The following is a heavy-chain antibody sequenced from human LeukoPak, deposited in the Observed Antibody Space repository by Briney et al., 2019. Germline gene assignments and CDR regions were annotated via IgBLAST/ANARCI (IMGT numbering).Heavy chain of an antibody. D-gene: IGHD5-24*01. CDR2: IYYSGST. CDR1: GGSISAYY. CDR3: ARETRWVATTRNGMDV. Sequence: SETLSLTCTVSGGSISAYYWSWIRQPPGKGLEWIGYIYYSGSTNYNPSLKSRVTISLDTSKNQFSLKLSSVTAADTAVYYCARETRWVATTRNGMDVWGQGTTVTVSS. V-gene: IGHV4-59*01. J-gene: IGHJ6*02.